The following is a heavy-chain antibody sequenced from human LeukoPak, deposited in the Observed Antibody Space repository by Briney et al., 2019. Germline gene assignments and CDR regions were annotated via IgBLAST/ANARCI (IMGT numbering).Heavy chain of an antibody. V-gene: IGHV3-74*01. CDR3: ASPKSPKD. J-gene: IGHJ4*02. CDR1: GFTFSSYW. CDR2: INSDGSST. Sequence: GRSLRLSCAASGFTFSSYWMHWVRQAPGKGLAWVSRINSDGSSTSYADSVKGRFTISRDNAKNTLYLQMNSLRAEDTAVYYCASPKSPKDWGQGTLVTVSS.